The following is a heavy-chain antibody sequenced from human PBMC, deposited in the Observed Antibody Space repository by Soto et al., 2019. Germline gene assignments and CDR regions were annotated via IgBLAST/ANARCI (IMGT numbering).Heavy chain of an antibody. CDR3: ARETYYYASGSYRYFDL. CDR2: ISSSSNYI. CDR1: GFTFSSYS. J-gene: IGHJ2*01. Sequence: EVQLVESGGGLVKPGGSLRLSCAASGFTFSSYSMNWVRQAPGKGLEWVSSISSSSNYINYADSVKGRFTISRDNAKTSLYLQMNSLRAEDTAVYYCARETYYYASGSYRYFDLWGRGTLVTVSS. D-gene: IGHD3-10*01. V-gene: IGHV3-21*01.